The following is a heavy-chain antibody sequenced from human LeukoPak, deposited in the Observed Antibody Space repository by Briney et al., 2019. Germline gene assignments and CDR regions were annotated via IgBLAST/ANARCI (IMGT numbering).Heavy chain of an antibody. CDR2: IYSGGST. CDR1: GFTVSSNY. Sequence: GGSLRLSCAASGFTVSSNYMSWVRQAPGKGLEWVSVIYSGGSTYYADSVKGRFTISRDNSKNTLYLRMNSLRAEDTAVYYCARPQEEAYYDILTGYHYYYGMDVWGQGTTVTVSS. V-gene: IGHV3-66*04. CDR3: ARPQEEAYYDILTGYHYYYGMDV. J-gene: IGHJ6*02. D-gene: IGHD3-9*01.